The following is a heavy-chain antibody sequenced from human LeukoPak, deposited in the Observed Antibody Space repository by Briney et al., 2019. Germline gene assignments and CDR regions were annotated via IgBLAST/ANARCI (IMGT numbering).Heavy chain of an antibody. Sequence: ASVNVSCKVSVYSLTELSIHWVRPAPGKGLVWMGGFDPEDGETIYAQKFQGRVTVTEDTSTDTAYMELSSLRSEDTAVYYCATSRTYCGGDCSLDWGQGTLVTVSS. V-gene: IGHV1-24*01. J-gene: IGHJ4*02. CDR2: FDPEDGET. CDR1: VYSLTELS. D-gene: IGHD2-21*02. CDR3: ATSRTYCGGDCSLD.